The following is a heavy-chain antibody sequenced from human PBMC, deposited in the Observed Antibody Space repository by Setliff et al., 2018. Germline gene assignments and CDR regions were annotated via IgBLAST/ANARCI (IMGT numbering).Heavy chain of an antibody. V-gene: IGHV3-7*01. J-gene: IGHJ3*01. CDR1: GFTLRSYW. Sequence: PGGSLRLSCAASGFTLRSYWMSWVRQAPGKGLEWVANIKEDGSETYYADSVKGRFTISRDNAKNSLYLQMNSLGAEDTAVYFCARSPANGGHDAFDVWGQGTMVTVSS. CDR2: IKEDGSET. CDR3: ARSPANGGHDAFDV. D-gene: IGHD6-25*01.